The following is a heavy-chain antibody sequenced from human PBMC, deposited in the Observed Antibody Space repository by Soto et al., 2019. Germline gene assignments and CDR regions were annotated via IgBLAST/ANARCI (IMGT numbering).Heavy chain of an antibody. CDR3: ARDLITMIVVVITPYYGMDV. J-gene: IGHJ6*02. V-gene: IGHV3-30-3*01. CDR2: ISYDGSNK. Sequence: GGSLRLSCAASGFTFSSYAMHWVRQAPGKGLEWVAVISYDGSNKYYADSVKGRFTISRDNSKNTLYLQMNSLRAEDTAVYYCARDLITMIVVVITPYYGMDVWGQGTTVTVSS. CDR1: GFTFSSYA. D-gene: IGHD3-22*01.